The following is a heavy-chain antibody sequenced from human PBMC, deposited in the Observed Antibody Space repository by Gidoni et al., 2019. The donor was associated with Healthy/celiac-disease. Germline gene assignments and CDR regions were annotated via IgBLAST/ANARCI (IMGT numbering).Heavy chain of an antibody. Sequence: VQLVESGGGLVKPGGSLRLSCAASGFTFSSYSMNWVRQAPGKGLEWVSSISSSSSYIYYADSVKGRFTISRENAKNSLYLQMNSLRAEDTAVYYCARAHYYGSGRPSCWGQGTLVTVSS. J-gene: IGHJ4*02. CDR2: ISSSSSYI. D-gene: IGHD3-10*01. V-gene: IGHV3-21*01. CDR3: ARAHYYGSGRPSC. CDR1: GFTFSSYS.